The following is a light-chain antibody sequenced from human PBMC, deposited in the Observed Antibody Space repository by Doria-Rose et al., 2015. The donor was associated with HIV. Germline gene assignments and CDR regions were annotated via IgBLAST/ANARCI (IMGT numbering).Light chain of an antibody. Sequence: TQTPGSLSLSQGERATLSCRASQRIKSSYLAWYQQKPGQAPRLLIYDASTRATGIPDRFSGSGSGTDFTLTISRLEPKDVAVYYCQQYGSSRGTFGQGTRLEIK. CDR1: QRIKSSY. J-gene: IGKJ5*01. V-gene: IGKV3-20*01. CDR2: DAS. CDR3: QQYGSSRGT.